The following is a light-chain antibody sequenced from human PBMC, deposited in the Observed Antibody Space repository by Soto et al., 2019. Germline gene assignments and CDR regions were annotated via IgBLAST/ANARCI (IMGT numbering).Light chain of an antibody. CDR1: RSVRNYY. V-gene: IGKV3-20*01. CDR2: GTS. CDR3: QQYGGSSWT. J-gene: IGKJ1*01. Sequence: ELVLTQSPGTLSLSPGERATLSCRASRSVRNYYLAWYQKKPGQAPRVLISGTSSRATGIPDRFSGSGSGTEFTLTISRVEPEDFAVYYCQQYGGSSWTFGQGTKVEIK.